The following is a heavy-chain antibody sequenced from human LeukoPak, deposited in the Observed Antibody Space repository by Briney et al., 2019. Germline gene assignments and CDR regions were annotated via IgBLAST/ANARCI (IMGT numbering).Heavy chain of an antibody. Sequence: GGSLRLSCAASGFTFSSYSMNWVRQAPGKGLEWVSSISSSSYIYYADSVKGRFTISRDNAKNSLYLQMNSLRAEDTAVYYCARLPWNYYDSSGYVDWGQGTLVTVSS. V-gene: IGHV3-21*01. CDR3: ARLPWNYYDSSGYVD. CDR2: ISSSSYI. CDR1: GFTFSSYS. D-gene: IGHD3-22*01. J-gene: IGHJ4*02.